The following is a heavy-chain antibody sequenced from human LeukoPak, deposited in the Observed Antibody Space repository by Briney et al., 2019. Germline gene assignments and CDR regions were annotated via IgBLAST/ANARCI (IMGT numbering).Heavy chain of an antibody. Sequence: PSETLSLTCTVSGGSISSGNYYWSWIRQPAGKGLEWIGRIYTSGSTNYNPSLKSRVTMSVDTSKNQFSLKLSSVTAADTAVYYCARSGKLSIAAHMDVWGKGTTVTVSS. J-gene: IGHJ6*03. CDR2: IYTSGST. CDR1: GGSISSGNYY. V-gene: IGHV4-61*02. D-gene: IGHD6-6*01. CDR3: ARSGKLSIAAHMDV.